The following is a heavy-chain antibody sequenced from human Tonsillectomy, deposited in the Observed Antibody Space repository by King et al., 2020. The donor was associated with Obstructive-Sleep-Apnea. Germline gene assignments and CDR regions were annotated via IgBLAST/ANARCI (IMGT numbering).Heavy chain of an antibody. CDR1: GFTFSDAW. J-gene: IGHJ4*02. Sequence: VQLVESGGGLIKPGGSLRLSCAASGFTFSDAWMSWVRQAPGRGLEWVGRIKSKTDGGTTDYGAPLKGRFIISRDDSRNALYLQMNTLKTEDTAVYYCTTELRSYGVRGFDHWGQGSLVTVSS. CDR3: TTELRSYGVRGFDH. V-gene: IGHV3-15*01. D-gene: IGHD3-10*02. CDR2: IKSKTDGGTT.